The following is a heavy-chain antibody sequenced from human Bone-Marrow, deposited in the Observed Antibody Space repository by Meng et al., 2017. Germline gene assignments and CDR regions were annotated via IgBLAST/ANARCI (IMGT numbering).Heavy chain of an antibody. CDR3: ARFFPHDDSSADFDY. Sequence: GESLKISCAASRFTFSRYWMSWVRQAPGKGLKWVANIKEDGSEKNYVDSVKGRFTISRDNAKNSLYLQMNSLRAEDTAVYYCARFFPHDDSSADFDYWGQGTLVTVSS. CDR2: IKEDGSEK. D-gene: IGHD3-22*01. J-gene: IGHJ4*02. CDR1: RFTFSRYW. V-gene: IGHV3-7*01.